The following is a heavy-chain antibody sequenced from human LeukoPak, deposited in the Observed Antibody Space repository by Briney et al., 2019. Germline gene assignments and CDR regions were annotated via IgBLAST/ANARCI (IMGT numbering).Heavy chain of an antibody. CDR1: GITFSSYG. V-gene: IGHV3-23*01. J-gene: IGHJ3*02. CDR2: ISSTGGTT. D-gene: IGHD5-24*01. Sequence: GGSLRLSCAASGITFSSYGMSWVRQAPGKGLEWVSSISSTGGTTYYADSVKGRFTISRDNAKNSLYLQMNSLRAEDTAVYYCARLRNYAFDIWGQGTMVTVSS. CDR3: ARLRNYAFDI.